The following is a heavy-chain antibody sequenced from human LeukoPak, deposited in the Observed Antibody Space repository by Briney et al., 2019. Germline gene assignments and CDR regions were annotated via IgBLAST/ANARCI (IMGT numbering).Heavy chain of an antibody. D-gene: IGHD3-3*01. Sequence: SETLSLTCTVSGGSINSGGYYWSWIRQPPGKGLEWIGYIYHSGSTYYNPSLKSRVTISVDRSKNRFSLKLSSVTAADTAVYYCARDSITVFGVVNTDWGQGTLVTVSS. CDR3: ARDSITVFGVVNTD. J-gene: IGHJ4*02. CDR2: IYHSGST. CDR1: GGSINSGGYY. V-gene: IGHV4-30-2*01.